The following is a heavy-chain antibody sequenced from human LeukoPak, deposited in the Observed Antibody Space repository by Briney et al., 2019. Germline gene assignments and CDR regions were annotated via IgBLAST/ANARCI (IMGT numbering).Heavy chain of an antibody. Sequence: PGGSLRLSCAASGCTFRSYRMSWVRPAPGKGLELVANRKQDGSEKYYVDSVKGRFNISRDNAKSSLYLQMNSLRAEETAVYYCATTDLYGSGSYYGDYWGQGTLVTVSS. J-gene: IGHJ4*02. D-gene: IGHD3-10*01. CDR2: RKQDGSEK. V-gene: IGHV3-7*01. CDR1: GCTFRSYR. CDR3: ATTDLYGSGSYYGDY.